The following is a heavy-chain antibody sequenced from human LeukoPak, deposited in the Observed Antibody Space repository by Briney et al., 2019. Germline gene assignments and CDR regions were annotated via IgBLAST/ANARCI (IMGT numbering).Heavy chain of an antibody. CDR1: GYSFTNYW. J-gene: IGHJ4*02. Sequence: GESLQISFKGSGYSFTNYWIGWVRQMPGKGLEWMGSIFPSDSDTRYSPSFQGQVTISADKSTRTAYLQWNSLKASDTAIYYCARRIIIGDYFDSWGQGTLVTVSS. CDR3: ARRIIIGDYFDS. V-gene: IGHV5-51*01. D-gene: IGHD3-16*01. CDR2: IFPSDSDT.